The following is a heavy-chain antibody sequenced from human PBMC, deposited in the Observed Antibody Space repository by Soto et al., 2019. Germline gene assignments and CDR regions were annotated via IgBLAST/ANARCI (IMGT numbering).Heavy chain of an antibody. CDR3: AREMTTVTRYYYYGMDV. CDR2: ISYDGSNK. D-gene: IGHD4-17*01. J-gene: IGHJ6*02. V-gene: IGHV3-30-3*01. Sequence: GGSLRLSCAASGFTFSSYAMHWVRQAPGKGLEWVAVISYDGSNKYYADSVKGRFTISRDNSKNTLYLQMNSLRAEDTAVYYCAREMTTVTRYYYYGMDVWGQGTTVTVSS. CDR1: GFTFSSYA.